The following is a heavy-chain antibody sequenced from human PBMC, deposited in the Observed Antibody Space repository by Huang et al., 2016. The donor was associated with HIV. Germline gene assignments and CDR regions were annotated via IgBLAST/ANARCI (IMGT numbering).Heavy chain of an antibody. CDR3: ARDWSFGSSTSPAD. D-gene: IGHD6-6*01. J-gene: IGHJ4*02. CDR2: YNPRRGGT. V-gene: IGHV1-2*02. CDR1: GYTFTDSN. Sequence: QVQLVQSGAEVKNPGASVRVSCKASGYTFTDSNIHWVRQAAGQGLEWMGWYNPRRGGTIYAQRCQGRVTMTRDTTISTVHMDLRRIQSDDTAVYFCARDWSFGSSTSPADWGQGTLVTVSS.